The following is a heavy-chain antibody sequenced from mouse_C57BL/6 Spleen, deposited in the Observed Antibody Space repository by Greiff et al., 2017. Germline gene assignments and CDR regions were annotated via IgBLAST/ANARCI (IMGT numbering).Heavy chain of an antibody. CDR2: IRNQANGYTT. J-gene: IGHJ1*03. CDR3: ARWDRNYEGDWYFDV. Sequence: EVQRVESGGGLVQPGGSLSLSCAASGFTFTDYYMSWVRQPPGKALEWLGFIRNQANGYTTEYSASVKGRFTISRDNSQSILYLQMNALRAEDSATYYCARWDRNYEGDWYFDVWGTGTTVTVSS. V-gene: IGHV7-3*01. D-gene: IGHD2-5*01. CDR1: GFTFTDYY.